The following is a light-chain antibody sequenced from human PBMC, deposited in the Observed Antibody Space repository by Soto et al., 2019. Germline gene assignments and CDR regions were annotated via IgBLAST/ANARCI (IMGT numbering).Light chain of an antibody. CDR2: DAS. Sequence: IQMTQSPSTLSASVGDRVTITCRASQSISTWLAWYQQKPGKAPKLLIYDASSLESGVPSRFSGSGSGTEFSLTISSLQPDDFASYYCQQYNYYSYSFGQGTKLEIK. CDR3: QQYNYYSYS. V-gene: IGKV1-5*01. J-gene: IGKJ2*03. CDR1: QSISTW.